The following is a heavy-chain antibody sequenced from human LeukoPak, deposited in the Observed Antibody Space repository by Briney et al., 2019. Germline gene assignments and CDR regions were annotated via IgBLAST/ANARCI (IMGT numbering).Heavy chain of an antibody. CDR3: ARDLYYDSSGYRGFDP. V-gene: IGHV3-7*03. CDR2: IKQDGSEK. Sequence: GASVKVSCKASGGTFSSYAISWVRQAPGKGLEWVANIKQDGSEKYYVDSVKGRFTISRDNAKNSLYLQMNSLRAEDTAVYYCARDLYYDSSGYRGFDPWGQGTLVTVSS. J-gene: IGHJ5*02. D-gene: IGHD3-22*01. CDR1: GGTFSSYA.